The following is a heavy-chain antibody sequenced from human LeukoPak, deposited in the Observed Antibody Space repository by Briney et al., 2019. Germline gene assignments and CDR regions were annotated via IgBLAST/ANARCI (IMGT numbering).Heavy chain of an antibody. D-gene: IGHD3-3*01. J-gene: IGHJ4*02. Sequence: WIRQPPGKGLEWIGSIYYSGSTYYNPSLKSRVTISVDTSKNQFSLKLSSVTAADTAVYYCARRSGPLPNYFDYWGQGTLVTVSS. V-gene: IGHV4-39*01. CDR2: IYYSGST. CDR3: ARRSGPLPNYFDY.